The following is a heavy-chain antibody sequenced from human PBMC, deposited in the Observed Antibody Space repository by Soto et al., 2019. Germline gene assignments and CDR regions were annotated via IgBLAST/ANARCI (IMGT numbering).Heavy chain of an antibody. V-gene: IGHV3-23*01. CDR2: ISGSGGST. D-gene: IGHD3-22*01. J-gene: IGHJ3*02. CDR3: AKDLDYYDSSGPDAFDI. CDR1: GFTFSSYA. Sequence: GGSLRLSCAASGFTFSSYAMSWVRQAPGEGLEWVSAISGSGGSTYYADSVKGRFTISRDNSKNTLYLQMNGLRAEDTAVYYCAKDLDYYDSSGPDAFDIWGQGTMVTVSS.